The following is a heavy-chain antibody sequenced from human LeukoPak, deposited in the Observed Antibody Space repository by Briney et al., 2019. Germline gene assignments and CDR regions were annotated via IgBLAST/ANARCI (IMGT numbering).Heavy chain of an antibody. CDR3: AARPGEVAVPFDY. CDR1: GFTFSTFA. J-gene: IGHJ4*02. Sequence: GGSQRLSCAASGFTFSTFAMTWVRQAPGKGLEWVSLISGSGGITYYADSVNGRFTISRDNSKNTLYLQMHSLRAEDTAVYYCAARPGEVAVPFDYWGQGTLVTVSS. D-gene: IGHD2-15*01. CDR2: ISGSGGIT. V-gene: IGHV3-23*01.